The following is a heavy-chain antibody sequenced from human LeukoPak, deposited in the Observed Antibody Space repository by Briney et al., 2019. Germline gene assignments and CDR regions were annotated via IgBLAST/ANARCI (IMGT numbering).Heavy chain of an antibody. V-gene: IGHV4-34*01. Sequence: SETLSLTCAVYGGSFSGYYWSWIRQPPGKGLEWIGEINHSGSTNYNPSLKSRVTISINTSKNQFSLKLSSVTAADTALYYCARRNGQDIVPTFRRRYYFDYWGPGTLVTVSS. CDR1: GGSFSGYY. D-gene: IGHD5-12*01. CDR3: ARRNGQDIVPTFRRRYYFDY. CDR2: INHSGST. J-gene: IGHJ4*02.